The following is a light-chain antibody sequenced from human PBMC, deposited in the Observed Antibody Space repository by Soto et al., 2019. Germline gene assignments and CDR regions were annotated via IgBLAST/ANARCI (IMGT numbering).Light chain of an antibody. CDR2: AAS. V-gene: IGKV1-39*01. Sequence: DIQMTQSPSSLSASVGDRVTITCRARQSISSYLNWYQQKPGKAPKLLIYAASSLQSAVPSRFSGGGSGTDFTLTISSLQPEDSATYYCQQSYSTPWTFGQGTNVELK. CDR3: QQSYSTPWT. J-gene: IGKJ1*01. CDR1: QSISSY.